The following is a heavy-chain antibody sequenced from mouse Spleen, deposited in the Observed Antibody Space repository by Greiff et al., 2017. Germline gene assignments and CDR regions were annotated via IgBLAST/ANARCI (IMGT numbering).Heavy chain of an antibody. Sequence: VQLQQPGAELVKPGASVKLSCKASGYTFTSYWMQWVKQRPGQGLEWIGEIDPSDSYTNYNQKFKGKATLTVDTSSSTAYMQLSSLTSEDSAVYYCARERLRQGAMDYWGQGTSVTVSS. J-gene: IGHJ4*01. CDR2: IDPSDSYT. CDR3: ARERLRQGAMDY. V-gene: IGHV1-50*01. D-gene: IGHD2-4*01. CDR1: GYTFTSYW.